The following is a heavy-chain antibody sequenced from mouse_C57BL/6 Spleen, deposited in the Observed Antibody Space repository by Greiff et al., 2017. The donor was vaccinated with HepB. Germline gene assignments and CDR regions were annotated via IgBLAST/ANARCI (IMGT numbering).Heavy chain of an antibody. CDR1: GYAFSSYW. CDR2: IYPGDGDT. J-gene: IGHJ4*01. CDR3: ARRQLRPSYAMDY. V-gene: IGHV1-80*01. D-gene: IGHD3-2*02. Sequence: QVQLKESGAELVKPGASVKISCKASGYAFSSYWMNWVKQRPGKGLEWIGQIYPGDGDTNYNGKFKGKATLTADKSSSTAYMQLSSLTSEDSAVYFCARRQLRPSYAMDYWGQGTSVTVSS.